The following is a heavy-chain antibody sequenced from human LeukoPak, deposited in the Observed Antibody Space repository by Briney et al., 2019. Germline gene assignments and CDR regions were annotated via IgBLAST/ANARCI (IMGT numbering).Heavy chain of an antibody. J-gene: IGHJ4*02. V-gene: IGHV3-21*01. CDR1: GFTFSSYS. CDR2: ISSSSSYI. D-gene: IGHD3-3*01. Sequence: GGSLRLSCAASGFTFSSYSMNWVRQAPGKGLEWVSSISSSSSYIYYADSVRGRFTFSRDNAKNSLYLQMNSLRAEDTAVYYCARVGSGYYLSDMNYWGQGTLVTVSS. CDR3: ARVGSGYYLSDMNY.